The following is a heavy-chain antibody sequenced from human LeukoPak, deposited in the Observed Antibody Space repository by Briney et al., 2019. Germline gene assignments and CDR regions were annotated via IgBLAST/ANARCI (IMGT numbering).Heavy chain of an antibody. CDR2: IYYSGST. CDR1: GGSISSYY. Sequence: SETLSLTCTVSGGSISSYYWSWIRQPPGKGLEWIGYIYYSGSTNYNPSLKSRVTISVDTSKNQFSLKLSSVTAADTAVYYCASTKYYDSSGYYTPPYFAFDIWGQGTMVTVSS. V-gene: IGHV4-59*01. J-gene: IGHJ3*02. D-gene: IGHD3-22*01. CDR3: ASTKYYDSSGYYTPPYFAFDI.